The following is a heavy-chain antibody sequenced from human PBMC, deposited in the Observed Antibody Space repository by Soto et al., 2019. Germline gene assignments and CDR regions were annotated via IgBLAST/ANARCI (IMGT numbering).Heavy chain of an antibody. J-gene: IGHJ4*02. Sequence: QLQLQESGPGLVKPSETLSLTCSVSDDSINSDKYYWGWIRQPPGKGLEWIGSIYYRGNAYYNPSLQTRVSISPDKSTSQFSLRLNSVTAADSGVYFCVRLEGLATTSYYFDFWGPGALVPVSS. D-gene: IGHD3-9*01. CDR1: DDSINSDKYY. CDR3: VRLEGLATTSYYFDF. CDR2: IYYRGNA. V-gene: IGHV4-39*01.